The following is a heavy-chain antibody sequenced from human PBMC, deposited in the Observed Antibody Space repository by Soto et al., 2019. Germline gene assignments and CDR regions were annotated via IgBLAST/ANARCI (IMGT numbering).Heavy chain of an antibody. CDR2: INGDGTSS. J-gene: IGHJ2*01. Sequence: EVQLVESGGGLAQPGGSLRLSCAASGFTLSNFWMHWVRHVPGKGLVWVSRINGDGTSSAYADSVKGRFTISRDNARNTVYLQMDRLRVEDTGLFYCARDSDWYLDVWGRGTLVTVPS. CDR1: GFTLSNFW. V-gene: IGHV3-74*03. CDR3: ARDSDWYLDV.